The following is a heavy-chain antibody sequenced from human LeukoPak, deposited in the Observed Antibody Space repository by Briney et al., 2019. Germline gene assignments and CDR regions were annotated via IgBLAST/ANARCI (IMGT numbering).Heavy chain of an antibody. D-gene: IGHD3-3*01. J-gene: IGHJ4*02. CDR2: IYHSGST. V-gene: IGHV4-30-2*01. CDR1: GYSISSGGYY. Sequence: SETLSLTCTVSGYSISSGGYYWSWIRQPPGKGLEWIGYIYHSGSTYYNPSLKSRVTISVDRSKNQFSLKLSSVTAADTAVYYCARGSVLRFLEWLTYFDYWGQGTLVTVSS. CDR3: ARGSVLRFLEWLTYFDY.